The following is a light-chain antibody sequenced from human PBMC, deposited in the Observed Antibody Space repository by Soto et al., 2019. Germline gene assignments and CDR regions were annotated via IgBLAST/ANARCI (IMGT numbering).Light chain of an antibody. Sequence: DIQMTQSPSSLSASVGDRVTITCRASQDINKWLAWYQQKPGLAPNLVIYTASRLHGGGPSRFSGSASGTDFTLTISSLQPEDVATYYCQQGKSFPLTFGGRTKVDI. CDR3: QQGKSFPLT. CDR1: QDINKW. V-gene: IGKV1-12*01. J-gene: IGKJ4*01. CDR2: TAS.